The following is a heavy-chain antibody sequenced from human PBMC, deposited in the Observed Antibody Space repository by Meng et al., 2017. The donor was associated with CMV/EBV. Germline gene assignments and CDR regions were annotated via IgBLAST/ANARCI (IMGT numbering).Heavy chain of an antibody. CDR1: GFTFSSYW. J-gene: IGHJ4*02. CDR2: IKQDGSEK. D-gene: IGHD5-18*01. CDR3: ARAHAYSYGSLYYFDY. V-gene: IGHV3-7*03. Sequence: GFTFSSYWMRWVRQAPGKGLEWVANIKQDGSEKYYVDSVKGRFTISRDNAKNSLYLQMNSLRAEDTAVYYCARAHAYSYGSLYYFDYWGQGSLVTVSS.